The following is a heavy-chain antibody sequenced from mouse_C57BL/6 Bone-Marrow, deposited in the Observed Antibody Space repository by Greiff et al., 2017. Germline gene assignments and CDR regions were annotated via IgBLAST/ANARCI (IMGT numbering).Heavy chain of an antibody. CDR1: GYTFTSYW. V-gene: IGHV1-50*01. CDR2: IDPSDSYT. J-gene: IGHJ3*01. CDR3: SRSEYHGWFAY. D-gene: IGHD2-10*02. Sequence: QVQLQQPGAELVKPGASVKLSCKASGYTFTSYWMQWVKQRPGQGLEWIGEIDPSDSYTNYNQKFKGKATLTVATSSSTSYMQLSSLTSEDSAVYYCSRSEYHGWFAYWGQGTLVTVSA.